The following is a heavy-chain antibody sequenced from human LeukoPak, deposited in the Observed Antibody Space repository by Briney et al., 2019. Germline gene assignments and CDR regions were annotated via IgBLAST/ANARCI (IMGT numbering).Heavy chain of an antibody. V-gene: IGHV3-30*01. J-gene: IGHJ4*02. CDR3: ARDRFYDSSGYYFDY. CDR1: GFTFSSYA. Sequence: GRSLRLSCAASGFTFSSYAMHWVRQAPGKGLEWVAVISYDGSNKYYADSVKGRFTISRDNSKNTLHLQMNSLRAEDTAVYYCARDRFYDSSGYYFDYWGQGTLVTVSS. D-gene: IGHD3-22*01. CDR2: ISYDGSNK.